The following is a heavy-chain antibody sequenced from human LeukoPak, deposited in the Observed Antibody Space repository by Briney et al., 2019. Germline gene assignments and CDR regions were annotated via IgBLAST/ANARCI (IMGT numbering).Heavy chain of an antibody. Sequence: PGGSLRLSCAASGFTFSDYYMSWVRQAPGKGLEWVSVIYSGGSTYYADSVKGRFTISRDNSKNTLYLQMNSLRAEDTAVYYCAREAGSSGWYGDAFDIWGQGTMVTVSS. CDR3: AREAGSSGWYGDAFDI. D-gene: IGHD6-19*01. CDR1: GFTFSDYY. J-gene: IGHJ3*02. CDR2: IYSGGST. V-gene: IGHV3-53*01.